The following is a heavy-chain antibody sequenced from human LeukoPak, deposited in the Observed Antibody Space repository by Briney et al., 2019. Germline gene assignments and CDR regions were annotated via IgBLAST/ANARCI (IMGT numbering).Heavy chain of an antibody. CDR2: IYYSGST. D-gene: IGHD2-8*01. Sequence: PSETLSLTCTVSGGSISSSSYYWGWIRQPPGKGLEWIGSIYYSGSTYYNPSLKSRVTISVDTSKNQFSLKLSSVTAADTAVYYCARDSNSAFDIWGQGTMVTVSS. J-gene: IGHJ3*02. CDR3: ARDSNSAFDI. CDR1: GGSISSSSYY. V-gene: IGHV4-39*07.